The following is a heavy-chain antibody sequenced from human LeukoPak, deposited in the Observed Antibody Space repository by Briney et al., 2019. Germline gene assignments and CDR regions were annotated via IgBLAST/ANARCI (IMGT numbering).Heavy chain of an antibody. V-gene: IGHV5-51*01. D-gene: IGHD6-25*01. CDR3: ARRGPSAEWFDP. Sequence: GESLKISCKGSGYSFTSYWIGWVRQMPGKGLEWVGTIYPGDSETRNSPSFQGQVTISADKSINTAYLQWSSLKASDTAMYYCARRGPSAEWFDPWGQGTLVIVSS. CDR2: IYPGDSET. J-gene: IGHJ5*02. CDR1: GYSFTSYW.